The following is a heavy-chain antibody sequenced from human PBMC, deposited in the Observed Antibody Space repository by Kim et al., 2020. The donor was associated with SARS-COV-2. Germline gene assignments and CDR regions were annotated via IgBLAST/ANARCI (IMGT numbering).Heavy chain of an antibody. J-gene: IGHJ5*02. CDR3: ARDASIVVVVAASNWFDP. D-gene: IGHD2-15*01. Sequence: GGSLRLSCAASGFTFSSYAMHWVRQAPGKGLEWVAVISYDGSNKYYADSVKGRFTISRDNSKNTLYLQMNSLRAEDTAVYYCARDASIVVVVAASNWFDPWGQGTLVTVSS. CDR2: ISYDGSNK. CDR1: GFTFSSYA. V-gene: IGHV3-30*04.